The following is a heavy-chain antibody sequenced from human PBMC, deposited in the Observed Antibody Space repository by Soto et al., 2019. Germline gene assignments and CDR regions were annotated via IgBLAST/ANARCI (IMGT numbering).Heavy chain of an antibody. Sequence: PGGSLRLSCAASGFIFSNAWINWVRQAPGKGLEWVGRIKSKTDGGTTDFAAPVKGRFAISRDDSKNIMYLQMNSLNIEDTAVYYCTTDSYSNMIVVRFEYWGHGTLVTVSS. V-gene: IGHV3-15*07. J-gene: IGHJ4*01. CDR2: IKSKTDGGTT. CDR3: TTDSYSNMIVVRFEY. CDR1: GFIFSNAW. D-gene: IGHD3-22*01.